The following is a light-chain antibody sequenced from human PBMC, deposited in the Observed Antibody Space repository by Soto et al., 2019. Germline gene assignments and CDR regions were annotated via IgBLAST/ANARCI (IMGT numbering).Light chain of an antibody. CDR2: DVT. CDR3: QQYYDLPIT. Sequence: IQMTKYKYSLSASVGDRVTITCQASQDIDKYLNWYQQKPGKAPKLLIDDVTNLETGVPSRFSGSGSGTHFTFTIGSLQPEDSTTYYCQQYYDLPITFCQGTR. J-gene: IGKJ5*01. CDR1: QDIDKY. V-gene: IGKV1-33*01.